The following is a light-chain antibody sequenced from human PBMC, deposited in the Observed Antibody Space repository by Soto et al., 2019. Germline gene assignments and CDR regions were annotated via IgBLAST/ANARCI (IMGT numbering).Light chain of an antibody. CDR2: DAY. CDR1: QDSTKY. Sequence: IQLTQSPSSLSASVGDRVTITCRASQDSTKYLAWYQQKPGKAHNLLIYDAYTLHSGVQSRFSGSGSGTDFTLTVRGLQPEDFATYYCKQLSSYPSTFGGGTKVEIK. V-gene: IGKV1-9*01. CDR3: KQLSSYPST. J-gene: IGKJ4*01.